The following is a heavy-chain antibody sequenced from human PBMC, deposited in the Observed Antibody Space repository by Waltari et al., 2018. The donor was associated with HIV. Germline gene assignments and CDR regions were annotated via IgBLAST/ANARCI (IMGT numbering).Heavy chain of an antibody. CDR1: GYTFTSHY. V-gene: IGHV1-46*01. D-gene: IGHD2-15*01. CDR3: AIGYIGRGLDV. Sequence: QVQLVQSGAEVKKPGASVKVSCKAFGYTFTSHYLHWVRQAPGQGREWMGIIDPSGRSISYAQKFQGRGTMTRETSSSTVYMDLRSLRSDDSAVYFCAIGYIGRGLDVWGQGTTVTVSS. J-gene: IGHJ6*02. CDR2: IDPSGRSI.